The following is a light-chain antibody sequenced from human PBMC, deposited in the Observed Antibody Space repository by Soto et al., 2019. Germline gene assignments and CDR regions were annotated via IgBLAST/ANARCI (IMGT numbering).Light chain of an antibody. Sequence: QSALTQPPSVSGAPGQRVTFSCTGSSSNIGAGYDVHCNQKLPATAPQPLIYGNSKRPSGVPDRFSGSKSGTSASLAITGLQAEDEADYYCQSYDSSLSVVFGGGTKVTVL. CDR1: SSNIGAGYD. J-gene: IGLJ2*01. CDR2: GNS. V-gene: IGLV1-40*01. CDR3: QSYDSSLSVV.